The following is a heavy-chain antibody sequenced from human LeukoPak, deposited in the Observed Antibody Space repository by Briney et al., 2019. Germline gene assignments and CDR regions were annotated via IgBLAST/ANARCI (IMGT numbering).Heavy chain of an antibody. J-gene: IGHJ6*03. V-gene: IGHV4-39*01. Sequence: SETLSLXCSVSGGSISSNSFYWDWIRQPPGKGLEWIGSIYYSGITFYSSSLESRVSLSVDMSKNQFSLKLTSVTAADTAVYYCARQGADYFYYYVDVWGEGTTVAVSS. CDR3: ARQGADYFYYYVDV. CDR2: IYYSGIT. D-gene: IGHD3-16*01. CDR1: GGSISSNSFY.